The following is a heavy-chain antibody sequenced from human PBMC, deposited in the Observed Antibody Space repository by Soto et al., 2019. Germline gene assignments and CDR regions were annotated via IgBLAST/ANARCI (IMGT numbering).Heavy chain of an antibody. CDR1: GYTFSSYG. V-gene: IGHV1-18*01. Sequence: QVQLVQSGAEVKKPGASVKVSCKASGYTFSSYGISWVRQAPGQGLEWMGWISAYNGNTKYAQKIQGRVTMTTDTSTSTAYMELRSLISDYTALYYCPRPSPPVDYWGQGTLVTVSS. J-gene: IGHJ4*02. CDR2: ISAYNGNT. CDR3: PRPSPPVDY.